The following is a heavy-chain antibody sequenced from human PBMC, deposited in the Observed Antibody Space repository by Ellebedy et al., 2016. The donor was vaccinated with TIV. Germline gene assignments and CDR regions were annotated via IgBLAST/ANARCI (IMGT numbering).Heavy chain of an antibody. CDR3: ARGGRWLAVDY. CDR2: INPSGGTT. D-gene: IGHD6-19*01. Sequence: ASVKVSCKASGYTFTSYSMHWVRQAPGQGLEWMGIINPSGGTTNYAQKFQGRVTMTRDTSTSTVYMELSSLRSEDTAVYYCARGGRWLAVDYWGQGTLVTVSS. CDR1: GYTFTSYS. V-gene: IGHV1-46*01. J-gene: IGHJ4*02.